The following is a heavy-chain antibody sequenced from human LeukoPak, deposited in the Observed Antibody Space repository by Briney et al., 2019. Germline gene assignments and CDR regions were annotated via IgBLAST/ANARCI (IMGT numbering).Heavy chain of an antibody. CDR1: GFTFSGHW. CDR2: ISTDGSST. Sequence: GGSLTLSCAASGFTFSGHWMHWVRQAPGKGLVWVSRISTDGSSTVYADSVKGRFTISRDNAKNTLYLQMNSLRAEDTAVYYCARVNDCPRCHFDSWGQGTLVTVSS. J-gene: IGHJ4*02. D-gene: IGHD2-21*02. CDR3: ARVNDCPRCHFDS. V-gene: IGHV3-74*01.